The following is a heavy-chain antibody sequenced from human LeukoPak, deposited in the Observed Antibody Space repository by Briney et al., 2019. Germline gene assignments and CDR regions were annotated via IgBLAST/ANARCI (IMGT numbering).Heavy chain of an antibody. CDR2: ISASGGTT. J-gene: IGHJ2*01. CDR1: GFTFSNYA. V-gene: IGHV3-23*01. CDR3: AKEYYLSGTYTHYWHFDL. Sequence: GGSLRLSCAASGFTFSNYAMNWVRQAPGKGPAWVSVISASGGTTHYADSVKGRCTISRDNYKSTLYLQMNSLRAEDTALYYCAKEYYLSGTYTHYWHFDLWGHGTLVTVSS. D-gene: IGHD3-10*01.